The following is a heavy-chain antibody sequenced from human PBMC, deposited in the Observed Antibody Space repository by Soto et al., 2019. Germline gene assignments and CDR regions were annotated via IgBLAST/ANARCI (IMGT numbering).Heavy chain of an antibody. Sequence: VGSLRLSCAASGCTCSSYAMSRVRQAPGKGLEWVSAISGSGGSTYYADSVKGRFTISRDNSKNTLYLQMNSLRAEDTAVYYCAKDKGRDRDGYFRYYYGMDVWGQGTTVTVSS. V-gene: IGHV3-23*01. CDR3: AKDKGRDRDGYFRYYYGMDV. CDR1: GCTCSSYA. J-gene: IGHJ6*02. CDR2: ISGSGGST. D-gene: IGHD5-18*01.